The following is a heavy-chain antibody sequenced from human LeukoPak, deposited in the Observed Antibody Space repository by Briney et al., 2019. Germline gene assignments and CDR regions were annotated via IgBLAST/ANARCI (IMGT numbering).Heavy chain of an antibody. CDR3: AREPPWVVVVGGAFDI. Sequence: SETLSLTCTVSGGSISSYYWSWIRQPAGKGLEWIGRIYTGGSTNYNPSLKSRVTISVDKSKNQFSLKLSSVTAADTAVYYCAREPPWVVVVGGAFDIWGQGTMVTVSS. CDR1: GGSISSYY. V-gene: IGHV4-4*07. CDR2: IYTGGST. D-gene: IGHD3-22*01. J-gene: IGHJ3*02.